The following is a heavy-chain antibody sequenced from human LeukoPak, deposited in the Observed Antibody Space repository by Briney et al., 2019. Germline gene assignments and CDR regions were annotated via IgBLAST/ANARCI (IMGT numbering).Heavy chain of an antibody. Sequence: SETLSLTCAVYGGSFSGYYWSWIRQPPGKGLEWIREINHSGSTNYNPSLKSRVTISVDTSKNQFSLKLSSVTAADTAVYYCARGGPRYCSGGSCYFGYWGQGTLVTVSS. CDR3: ARGGPRYCSGGSCYFGY. CDR1: GGSFSGYY. D-gene: IGHD2-15*01. CDR2: INHSGST. J-gene: IGHJ4*02. V-gene: IGHV4-34*01.